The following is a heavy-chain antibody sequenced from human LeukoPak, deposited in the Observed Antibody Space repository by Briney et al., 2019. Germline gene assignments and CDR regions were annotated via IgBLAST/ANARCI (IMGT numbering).Heavy chain of an antibody. D-gene: IGHD6-19*01. Sequence: GSLRLSCAASGFTFSDYYMSWIRQAPGKGLEWVSAISGSGGSTYYADSVKGRFTISRDNSKNTLYLQMNSLRAEDTAVYYCAKTSSVLAVAGTFDYWGQGTLVTVSS. CDR3: AKTSSVLAVAGTFDY. V-gene: IGHV3-23*01. CDR2: ISGSGGST. CDR1: GFTFSDYY. J-gene: IGHJ4*02.